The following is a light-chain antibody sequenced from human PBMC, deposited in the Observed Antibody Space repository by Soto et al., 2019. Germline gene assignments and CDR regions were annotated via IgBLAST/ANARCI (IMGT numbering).Light chain of an antibody. CDR3: QQYHNWPPLT. V-gene: IGKV3-15*01. J-gene: IGKJ4*01. Sequence: EIVMTQSPATLSVSPGERATLSCRASQSVSSNLAWYQQRPGQAPRLLIYGASTRAAGIPAKFSGSGSGTELTHTFSCLQSEDYAVYNCQQYHNWPPLTFGGETKEEIK. CDR1: QSVSSN. CDR2: GAS.